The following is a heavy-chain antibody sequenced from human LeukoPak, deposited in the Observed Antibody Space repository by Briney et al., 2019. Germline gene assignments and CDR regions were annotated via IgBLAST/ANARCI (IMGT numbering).Heavy chain of an antibody. CDR2: ISYDGSNK. Sequence: GGSLRLSCAASGFTFSSYGMHWVRQAPGKGLEWVAVISYDGSNKYYADSVKGRFTISRDNSKNTLYPQMNSLRAEDTAVYYCXXXXXPPLRGNYYYYGMDVWGQGTTVTVSS. CDR3: XXXXXPPLRGNYYYYGMDV. J-gene: IGHJ6*02. CDR1: GFTFSSYG. D-gene: IGHD3-3*01. V-gene: IGHV3-30*19.